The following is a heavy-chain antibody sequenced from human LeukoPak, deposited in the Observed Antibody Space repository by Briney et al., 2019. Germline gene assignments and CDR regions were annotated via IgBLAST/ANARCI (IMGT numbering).Heavy chain of an antibody. D-gene: IGHD1-14*01. J-gene: IGHJ4*02. CDR2: ISGSGGST. CDR1: GFTFSSYA. Sequence: GGSLRLSCAASGFTFSSYAMHWVRQAPGKGLEWVSAISGSGGSTYYADSVKGRFTISRDNSKNTLYLQMNSLRAEDTAVYYCAKDPAFYKPPISLDYWGQGTLVTVSS. CDR3: AKDPAFYKPPISLDY. V-gene: IGHV3-23*01.